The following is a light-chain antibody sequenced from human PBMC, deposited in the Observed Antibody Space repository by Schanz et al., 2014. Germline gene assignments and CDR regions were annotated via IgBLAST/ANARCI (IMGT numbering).Light chain of an antibody. CDR1: QSVSSN. J-gene: IGKJ1*01. CDR3: QQYNNWPLT. CDR2: GAS. V-gene: IGKV3D-15*01. Sequence: EIVMTQSPATLSVSPGERATLSCRASQSVSSNLAWYQQKPGQAPRLLIYGASRRATGIPDRFSGSGSGTEFILTISRLQSEDFAVYYCQQYNNWPLTFGQGTKVEIK.